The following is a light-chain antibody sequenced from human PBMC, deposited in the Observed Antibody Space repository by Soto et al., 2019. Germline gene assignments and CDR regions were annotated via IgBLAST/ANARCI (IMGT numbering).Light chain of an antibody. Sequence: EIVLTQSPATLSLSPGDRVTLSCRASQSVSNYLSWYQQKPGQAPRLLIYEASKRDTGIPARFSGSGSGTDYTLPIISRETEDYAVYFCHQYSRWARETFGPGTKVDIK. CDR3: HQYSRWARET. V-gene: IGKV3-11*01. CDR1: QSVSNY. J-gene: IGKJ3*01. CDR2: EAS.